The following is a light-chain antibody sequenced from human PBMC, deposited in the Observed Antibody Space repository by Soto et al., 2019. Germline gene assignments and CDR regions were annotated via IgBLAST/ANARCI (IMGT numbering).Light chain of an antibody. CDR3: QQYYSTPWT. V-gene: IGKV4-1*01. J-gene: IGKJ1*01. CDR1: QSVLYSSNNKNY. Sequence: DIVMTQSPDSLAVSLGERATINCKSSQSVLYSSNNKNYLAWYQQKPGQPPKLLIYWASTRESGVPDRFSGSGFGTDFTLTISSLQAVDVAVYYCQQYYSTPWTFGQGTKVEIK. CDR2: WAS.